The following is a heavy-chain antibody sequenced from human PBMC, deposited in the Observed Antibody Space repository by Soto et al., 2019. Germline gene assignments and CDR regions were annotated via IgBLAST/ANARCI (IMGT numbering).Heavy chain of an antibody. Sequence: EVQLVESGGGLVKPGGSLRLSCAASGFTFSNAWMSWVRQAPGKGLEWVGRIKSKTDGGTTDYAAPVKGRFTISRDDSKNTLYLQMNSLKTEDTAVYYCTTDLIVQDAFDIWGQGTMVTVSS. J-gene: IGHJ3*02. CDR1: GFTFSNAW. D-gene: IGHD2-15*01. CDR3: TTDLIVQDAFDI. CDR2: IKSKTDGGTT. V-gene: IGHV3-15*01.